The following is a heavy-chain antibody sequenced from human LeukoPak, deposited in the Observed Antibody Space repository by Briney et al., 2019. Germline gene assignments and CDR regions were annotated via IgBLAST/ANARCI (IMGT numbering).Heavy chain of an antibody. J-gene: IGHJ3*02. CDR3: ARGKSSPHAFDI. CDR2: IYYSGST. Sequence: SETLSLTCTVSGGSISSYYWSWIRQPPGKGLEWIGYIYYSGSTNYNPSLKSRVTTSVDTSKNQFSLKLTSVTAADTAVYYCARGKSSPHAFDIWGQGTMVTVSS. V-gene: IGHV4-59*12. CDR1: GGSISSYY.